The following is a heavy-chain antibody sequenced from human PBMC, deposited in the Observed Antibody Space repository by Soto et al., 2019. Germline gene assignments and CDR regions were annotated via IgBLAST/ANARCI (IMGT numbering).Heavy chain of an antibody. CDR3: AKDRLAVAGTGYFDD. CDR2: INAGNGNT. V-gene: IGHV1-3*01. CDR1: GYTFTSYA. J-gene: IGHJ4*02. Sequence: ASVKVSCKASGYTFTSYAMHWVRQAPGQRLEWMGWINAGNGNTKYSQKFQGRVTITRDTSASTAYMELSSLRAEDTAVYYCAKDRLAVAGTGYFDDWGQGTLVTVSS. D-gene: IGHD6-19*01.